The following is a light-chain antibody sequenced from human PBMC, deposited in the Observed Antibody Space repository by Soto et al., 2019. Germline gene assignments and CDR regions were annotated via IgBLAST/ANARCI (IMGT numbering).Light chain of an antibody. CDR1: QSVSNH. J-gene: IGKJ5*01. V-gene: IGKV3-11*01. CDR2: EAS. CDR3: QKSGT. Sequence: IVLKQSPATLSLSPGERATLSCRASQSVSNHLGWDQQKPGQAPRLLIYEASNRATAIPARFSGSGSGTDFTLTISSLEPEDFAVYYCQKSGTFGQGTRLEIK.